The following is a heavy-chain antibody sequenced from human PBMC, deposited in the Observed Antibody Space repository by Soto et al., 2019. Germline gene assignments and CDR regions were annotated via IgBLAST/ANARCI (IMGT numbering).Heavy chain of an antibody. Sequence: GASVKVSCKASGGTFSSYAISWVRQAPGQGLEWMGGIIPIFGTANYAQKFQGRVTITADESTSTAYMELSSLRSEDTAVYYCARDSFRTHEWELLPLLYYYYYGMDVWGQGTTVTVSS. CDR3: ARDSFRTHEWELLPLLYYYYYGMDV. D-gene: IGHD1-26*01. V-gene: IGHV1-69*13. CDR2: IIPIFGTA. CDR1: GGTFSSYA. J-gene: IGHJ6*02.